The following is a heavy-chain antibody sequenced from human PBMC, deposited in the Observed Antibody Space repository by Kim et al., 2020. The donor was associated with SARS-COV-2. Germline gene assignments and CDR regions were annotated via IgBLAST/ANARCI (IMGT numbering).Heavy chain of an antibody. Sequence: SVKVSCKASGGTFSSYAISWVRQAPGQGLEWMGGIIPIFGTANYAQKFQGRVTITADESTSTAYMELSSLRSEDTAVYYCARRDYYGSGSFDYWGQGTLVTVSS. CDR3: ARRDYYGSGSFDY. V-gene: IGHV1-69*13. CDR2: IIPIFGTA. J-gene: IGHJ4*02. CDR1: GGTFSSYA. D-gene: IGHD3-10*01.